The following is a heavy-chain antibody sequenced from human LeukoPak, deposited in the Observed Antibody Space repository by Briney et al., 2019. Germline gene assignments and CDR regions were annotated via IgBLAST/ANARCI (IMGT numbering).Heavy chain of an antibody. CDR2: ISSDGSNK. Sequence: GGTLRLSCAGSGFTFSDYGMHWVRQAPGKGLGWVAVISSDGSNKYYADSVKGRFSLSRDNSKNTVYVQMNSLRAEDTAVYYCAKDGPAGGWFYCDHWGQGTLLTVSS. D-gene: IGHD6-19*01. CDR3: AKDGPAGGWFYCDH. CDR1: GFTFSDYG. V-gene: IGHV3-30*18. J-gene: IGHJ4*02.